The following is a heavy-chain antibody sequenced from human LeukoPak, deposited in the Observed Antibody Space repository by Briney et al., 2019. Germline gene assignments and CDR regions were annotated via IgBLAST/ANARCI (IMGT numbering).Heavy chain of an antibody. V-gene: IGHV4-38-2*02. CDR1: GGSISSYY. CDR2: VHHSGST. CDR3: ARGFWSRYYDY. J-gene: IGHJ4*02. D-gene: IGHD2-8*02. Sequence: SETLSLTCTVSGGSISSYYWGWIRQPPGKGLEWIGSVHHSGSTYYNPSLKSRLTISVDTSKNQFSLKLSSVTAADTAVYFCARGFWSRYYDYWGQGTLVTVSS.